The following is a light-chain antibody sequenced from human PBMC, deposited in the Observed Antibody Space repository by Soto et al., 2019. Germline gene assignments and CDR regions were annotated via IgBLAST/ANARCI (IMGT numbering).Light chain of an antibody. CDR3: QQYNSYST. V-gene: IGKV1-5*01. Sequence: IQLTQSPSSLSASVGDRVTITCRASQSISSYLNWYQQKPGKAPKLLIYDASGLESGVPSRFSGSGSGTEFTLTISSLQPDDFATYYCQQYNSYSTFGQGTKVDIK. CDR1: QSISSY. J-gene: IGKJ1*01. CDR2: DAS.